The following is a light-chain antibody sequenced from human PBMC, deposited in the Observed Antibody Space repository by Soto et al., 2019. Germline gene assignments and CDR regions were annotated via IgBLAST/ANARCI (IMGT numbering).Light chain of an antibody. J-gene: IGKJ3*01. CDR2: GAS. V-gene: IGKV3-20*01. CDR1: QSVSSNN. Sequence: EIVLTQSPGTLSLSPGARATLSCRASQSVSSNNLAWYQQRPGQAPRVVIYGASTRATGIPERFSGSGSGTDFTLTISILEPEDFAVYYFQQYGRSPFTFGPGTKVDIK. CDR3: QQYGRSPFT.